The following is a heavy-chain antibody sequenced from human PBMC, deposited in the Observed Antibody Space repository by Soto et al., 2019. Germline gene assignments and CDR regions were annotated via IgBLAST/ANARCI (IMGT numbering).Heavy chain of an antibody. CDR2: IIPIFGTA. Sequence: QVQLVQSGAEVKKPGSSVKVSCKASGGTFSSYAISWVRQAPGQGLEWMGGIIPIFGTANYAQKFQGRVTIPADESTRTAYRELSSLRSEDTAVYYCAGGGYDESSGYSRWDAFDIWGQGTMVTVSS. V-gene: IGHV1-69*01. CDR1: GGTFSSYA. CDR3: AGGGYDESSGYSRWDAFDI. D-gene: IGHD3-22*01. J-gene: IGHJ3*02.